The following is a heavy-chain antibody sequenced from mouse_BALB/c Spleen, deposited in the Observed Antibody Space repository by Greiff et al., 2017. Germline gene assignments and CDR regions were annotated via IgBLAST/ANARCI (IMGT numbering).Heavy chain of an antibody. J-gene: IGHJ3*01. CDR3: ARRLSNWDGFAY. V-gene: IGHV3-2*02. CDR2: ISYSGST. Sequence: DVQLQESGPGLVKPSQSLSLTCTVTGYSITSDYAWNWIRQFPGNKLEWMGYISYSGSTSYNPSLKSRISITRDTSKNQFFLQLNSVTTEDTATYYCARRLSNWDGFAYWGQGTLVTVSA. CDR1: GYSITSDYA. D-gene: IGHD4-1*01.